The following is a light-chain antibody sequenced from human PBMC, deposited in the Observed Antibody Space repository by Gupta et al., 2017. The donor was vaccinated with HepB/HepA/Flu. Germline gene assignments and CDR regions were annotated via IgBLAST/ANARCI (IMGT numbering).Light chain of an antibody. V-gene: IGLV3-16*01. Sequence: SYELTQPPSVSVSLRQMARVTCSGEALTKKYAYWYQQKPGQFPVLVIYKDTERPSGIPERFSGSSSGTIVTLTISGVQAEDEADYYCLSADSSGTYVVFGGGTKLTVL. CDR2: KDT. CDR1: ALTKKY. J-gene: IGLJ2*01. CDR3: LSADSSGTYVV.